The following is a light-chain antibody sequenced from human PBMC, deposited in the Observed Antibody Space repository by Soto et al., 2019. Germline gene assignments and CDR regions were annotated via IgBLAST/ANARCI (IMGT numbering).Light chain of an antibody. CDR3: QQYYSTPWT. CDR1: QSVLYSSNKRNY. Sequence: DFVMTQSPDSQIVSLGGRATINCKSSQSVLYSSNKRNYLSWYQQKPGQPPKLLIYWASTRQSGVPDRFTGGGSGTDFTLTINSLQAEDVAVYYCQQYYSTPWTFGQGTKVDIK. CDR2: WAS. V-gene: IGKV4-1*01. J-gene: IGKJ1*01.